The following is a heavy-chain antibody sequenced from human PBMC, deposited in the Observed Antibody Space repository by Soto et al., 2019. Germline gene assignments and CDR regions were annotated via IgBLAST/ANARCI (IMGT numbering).Heavy chain of an antibody. J-gene: IGHJ6*02. V-gene: IGHV4-39*01. CDR2: IYYSGST. Sequence: PSETLSLTCTVSGGSISSSSYYWGWIRQPPGKGLEWIGSIYYSGSTYYNPSLKSRVTISVDTSKNQFSLKLSSVTAADTAVYYCAVFVETAMVYGMLVSGQGTSVSGSS. D-gene: IGHD5-18*01. CDR3: AVFVETAMVYGMLV. CDR1: GGSISSSSYY.